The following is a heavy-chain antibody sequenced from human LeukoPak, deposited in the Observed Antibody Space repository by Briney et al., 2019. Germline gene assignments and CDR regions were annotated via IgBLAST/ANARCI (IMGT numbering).Heavy chain of an antibody. CDR2: ISSSSSYI. D-gene: IGHD2-2*01. Sequence: PGGSLRLSCAASGFSFSSYSVNWVRQAPGKGLEWVSSISSSSSYIYYAGSVKGRSTISRDNAKNSLYLQLNSRRAEDTAVYYCARTDVVVVPAAEDNWFDPCGQGTLVTVSS. CDR3: ARTDVVVVPAAEDNWFDP. J-gene: IGHJ5*02. V-gene: IGHV3-21*06. CDR1: GFSFSSYS.